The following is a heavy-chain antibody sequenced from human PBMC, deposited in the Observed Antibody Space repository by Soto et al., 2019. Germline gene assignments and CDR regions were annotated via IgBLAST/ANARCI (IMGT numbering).Heavy chain of an antibody. CDR1: GDSISSYY. CDR3: ARRRDGYDLFDY. Sequence: QVQLRESGPGLVKPSETLSLTCIVSGDSISSYYWSWIRRPPGKGLEWIASIYYSGTTYYNPSLKSRVTISVDTSKNQFSLNLRSVTAADTAVYYCARRRDGYDLFDYWGQGALVTVSS. V-gene: IGHV4-59*08. D-gene: IGHD5-12*01. CDR2: IYYSGTT. J-gene: IGHJ4*02.